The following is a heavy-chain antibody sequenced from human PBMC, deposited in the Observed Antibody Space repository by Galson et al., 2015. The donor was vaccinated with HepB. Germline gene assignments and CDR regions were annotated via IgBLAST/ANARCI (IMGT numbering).Heavy chain of an antibody. CDR3: ARDSHYYDSSGYQDYYYYYGMDV. CDR1: GFTFSSYA. J-gene: IGHJ6*02. V-gene: IGHV3-30-3*01. CDR2: ISYDGSNK. D-gene: IGHD3-22*01. Sequence: SLRLSCAASGFTFSSYAMHWVRQAPGKGLEWVAVISYDGSNKYYADSVKGRFTISRDNSKNTLYLQMNSLRAEDTAVYYCARDSHYYDSSGYQDYYYYYGMDVWGQGTTVTVSS.